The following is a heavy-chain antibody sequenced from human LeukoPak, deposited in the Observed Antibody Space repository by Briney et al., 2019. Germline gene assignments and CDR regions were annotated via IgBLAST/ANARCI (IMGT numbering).Heavy chain of an antibody. CDR1: GFTFSSYS. Sequence: GGSLRLSCAASGFTFSSYSMNGVRQAPGKGLEWVASISSSSSYIYYADSVKGRFTISRDNAKNSLYLQMNSLRAEDTAVYYCAKDKRAYGSGSRFDYWGQGTLVTVSS. V-gene: IGHV3-21*01. CDR2: ISSSSSYI. CDR3: AKDKRAYGSGSRFDY. D-gene: IGHD3-10*01. J-gene: IGHJ4*02.